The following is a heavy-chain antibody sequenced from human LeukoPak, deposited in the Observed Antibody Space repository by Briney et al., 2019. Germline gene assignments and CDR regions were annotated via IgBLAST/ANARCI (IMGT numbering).Heavy chain of an antibody. J-gene: IGHJ4*02. CDR3: ARGGFLEWLLYTAFDY. CDR2: IRYDGSNK. V-gene: IGHV3-30*02. D-gene: IGHD3-3*01. CDR1: GLTFSSYG. Sequence: GGSLRLSCAASGLTFSSYGMHWVRQAPGKGLEWVAFIRYDGSNKYYADSVKGRFTISRDNSKNTLYLQMNSLRAEDTAVYYCARGGFLEWLLYTAFDYWGQGTLVTVSS.